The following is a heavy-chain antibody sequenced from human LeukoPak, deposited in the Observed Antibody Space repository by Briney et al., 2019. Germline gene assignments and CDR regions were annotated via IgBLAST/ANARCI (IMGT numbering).Heavy chain of an antibody. CDR1: GYTFTAHC. Sequence: ASVRVSCKASGYTFTAHCMHWVRQAPGQGLEWMGWINPNSGGTNSAEKFQGRVTMTRDTSISTAFMELTSLTSDDTAVYYCARGAATDSNWFDPWGQGTLVTVSS. J-gene: IGHJ5*02. V-gene: IGHV1-2*02. D-gene: IGHD6-13*01. CDR2: INPNSGGT. CDR3: ARGAATDSNWFDP.